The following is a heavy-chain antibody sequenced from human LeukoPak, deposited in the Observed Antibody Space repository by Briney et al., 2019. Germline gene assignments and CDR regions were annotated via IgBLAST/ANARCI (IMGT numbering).Heavy chain of an antibody. Sequence: SETLSLTCAVSGGSISSSNWWSWVRQPPGKGLEWIGEIYHSGSTNYNPSLKSRVTISVDTSKNQFSLILNSVTAADTAVYYCARGVDYSDTSGYYGVGVLDIWGQGTMVTVSS. CDR1: GGSISSSNW. V-gene: IGHV4-4*02. CDR2: IYHSGST. CDR3: ARGVDYSDTSGYYGVGVLDI. D-gene: IGHD3-22*01. J-gene: IGHJ3*02.